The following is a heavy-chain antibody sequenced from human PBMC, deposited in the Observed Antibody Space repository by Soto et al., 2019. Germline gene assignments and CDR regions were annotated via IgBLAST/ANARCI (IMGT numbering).Heavy chain of an antibody. V-gene: IGHV3-23*01. Sequence: GGSLRLSCAASGFTFSSAISWVRQAPGKGLEWVSSISGSGSTKNYANSGKGRFTISRDNSKNTLYLQLNNLRVEDTAVYFCSNGGYLGIDAFDLWGQGTMVTVSS. CDR1: GFTFSSA. CDR3: SNGGYLGIDAFDL. J-gene: IGHJ3*01. CDR2: ISGSGSTK. D-gene: IGHD7-27*01.